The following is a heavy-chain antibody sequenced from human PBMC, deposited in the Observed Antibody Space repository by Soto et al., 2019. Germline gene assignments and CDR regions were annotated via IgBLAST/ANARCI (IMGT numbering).Heavy chain of an antibody. D-gene: IGHD2-21*01. J-gene: IGHJ3*02. CDR2: ISSSSSYI. V-gene: IGHV3-21*01. CDR3: ARDRISYCGGDCYHNDAFDI. Sequence: PGGSLRLSCAASGFTFSSYSMNWVRQAPGKGLEWVSSISSSSSYIYYADSVRGRFTISRDNAKNSLYLQMNSLRAEDTAVYYCARDRISYCGGDCYHNDAFDIWGQGTMVTVSS. CDR1: GFTFSSYS.